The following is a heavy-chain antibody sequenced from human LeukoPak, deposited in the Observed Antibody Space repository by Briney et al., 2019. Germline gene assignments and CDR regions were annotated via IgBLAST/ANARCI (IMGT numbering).Heavy chain of an antibody. V-gene: IGHV4-39*01. CDR1: GGSISSNNYY. CDR3: SRQYCSSISCYLDQ. CDR2: INYSGST. J-gene: IGHJ4*02. D-gene: IGHD2-2*01. Sequence: SETLSLTCTVSGGSISSNNYYWGWVRQPPGKGLEWIGIINYSGSTYYNPTLKSRVTMSVDTSKNQFSLKLSSVTAADTAVYYCSRQYCSSISCYLDQWGQGTMVTVSS.